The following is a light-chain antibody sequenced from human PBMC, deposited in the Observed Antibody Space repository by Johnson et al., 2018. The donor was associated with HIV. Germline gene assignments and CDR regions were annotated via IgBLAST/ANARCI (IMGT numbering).Light chain of an antibody. J-gene: IGLJ1*01. CDR1: SSNIGNNY. Sequence: QSVLTQPPSVSAAPGQKVTISCSGSSSNIGNNYVSWYQQLPGTAPKLLIYGNNKRPSGIPDRFSGSKSGTSATLGITGLQTGDEADYYCGTWDSSLSAVYVFETGTQVTAL. CDR2: GNN. V-gene: IGLV1-51*01. CDR3: GTWDSSLSAVYV.